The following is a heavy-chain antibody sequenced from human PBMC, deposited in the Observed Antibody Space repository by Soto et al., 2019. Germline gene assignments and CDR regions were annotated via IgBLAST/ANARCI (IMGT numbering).Heavy chain of an antibody. Sequence: QVQLQESGPGLVKPSQTLSLTCTVSGGSISSGDYYWSWIRQPPGKGLEWIGYIYYSGSTYYNPSLKRRVTRSVDTSKNQFSLKLSSVTAADTAVYYCAGLKYYYDSSGYYSGYYYGMDVWGQGTTVTVSS. D-gene: IGHD3-22*01. J-gene: IGHJ6*02. CDR1: GGSISSGDYY. CDR3: AGLKYYYDSSGYYSGYYYGMDV. CDR2: IYYSGST. V-gene: IGHV4-30-4*01.